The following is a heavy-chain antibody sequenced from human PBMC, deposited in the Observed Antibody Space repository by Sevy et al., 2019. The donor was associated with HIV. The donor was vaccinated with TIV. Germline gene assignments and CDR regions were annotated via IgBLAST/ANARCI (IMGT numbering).Heavy chain of an antibody. Sequence: LSLTCAASGLTFSDYYMSWIRQAPGKGLEWVSYISGSATFIHYADSLQGRFTISRDNAKNSLYLQMNSLRAEDTAVYYCARGEYFGELGNWFDPWGQGTLVTVSS. CDR3: ARGEYFGELGNWFDP. V-gene: IGHV3-11*01. J-gene: IGHJ5*02. CDR2: ISGSATFI. CDR1: GLTFSDYY. D-gene: IGHD3-10*01.